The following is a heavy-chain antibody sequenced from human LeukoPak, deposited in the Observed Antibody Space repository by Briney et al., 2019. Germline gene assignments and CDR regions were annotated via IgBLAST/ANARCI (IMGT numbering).Heavy chain of an antibody. D-gene: IGHD2-2*01. CDR2: IRYDGSNK. CDR3: AKDSRKSSTSGRAFDI. Sequence: GGSLRLSCAASGFTFSSYGMHWVRQAPGKGLEWVAFIRYDGSNKYYADSVKGRFTISRDNSKNTLYLQMNSLRAEDTAVYYCAKDSRKSSTSGRAFDIWGQGTMVTVSS. J-gene: IGHJ3*02. V-gene: IGHV3-30*02. CDR1: GFTFSSYG.